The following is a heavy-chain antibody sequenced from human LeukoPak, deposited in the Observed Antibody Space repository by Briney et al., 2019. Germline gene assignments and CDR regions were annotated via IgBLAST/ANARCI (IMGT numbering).Heavy chain of an antibody. D-gene: IGHD1-26*01. CDR3: ARWELPSLFDY. J-gene: IGHJ4*02. CDR2: ISYDGSNK. V-gene: IGHV3-30-3*01. Sequence: GGSLRLSCAASGFTFSSYAMHWVRQAPGKGLEWVAVISYDGSNKYYADSVKGQFTISRDNSKNTLYLQMNSLRAEDTAVYYCARWELPSLFDYWGQGTLVTVSS. CDR1: GFTFSSYA.